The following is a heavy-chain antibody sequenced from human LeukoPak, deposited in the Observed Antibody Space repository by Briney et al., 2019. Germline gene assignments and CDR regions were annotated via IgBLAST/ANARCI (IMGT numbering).Heavy chain of an antibody. CDR1: GFMFSSNW. D-gene: IGHD3-3*01. J-gene: IGHJ4*02. Sequence: GGSLRLSCAASGFMFSSNWMSWVRLAPGKGLEWVANIKEDGTETYYVDSVKGRFTISRDNAKNSLYLQMNSLRVEDTAVYYCAKDLMVIIPEGYDYWGQGTLVIVSS. CDR3: AKDLMVIIPEGYDY. CDR2: IKEDGTET. V-gene: IGHV3-7*03.